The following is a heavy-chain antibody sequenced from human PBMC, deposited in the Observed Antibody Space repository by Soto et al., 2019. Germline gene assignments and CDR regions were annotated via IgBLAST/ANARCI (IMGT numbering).Heavy chain of an antibody. CDR3: SKLSAGLDI. J-gene: IGHJ3*02. D-gene: IGHD2-15*01. CDR2: IRSKANNYAT. CDR1: GFSFSGSP. V-gene: IGHV3-73*01. Sequence: GGSLRLSCAASGFSFSGSPMHWVRQASGKGLEWVGRIRSKANNYATAYAASVKGRFTISRDDSTNTTFLEMNSLEAEDTAMYYCSKLSAGLDIWGQGTMVTVSS.